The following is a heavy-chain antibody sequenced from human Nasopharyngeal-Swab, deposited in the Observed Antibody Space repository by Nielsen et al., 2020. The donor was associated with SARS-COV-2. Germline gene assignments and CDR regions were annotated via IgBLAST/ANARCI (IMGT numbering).Heavy chain of an antibody. CDR2: ISYDGSIK. CDR3: ARGGSSGESSFDY. J-gene: IGHJ4*02. CDR1: GFTFSSYA. V-gene: IGHV3-30-3*01. D-gene: IGHD5-12*01. Sequence: GESLKISCEASGFTFSSYAMHWVRQAPGKGLEWVAVISYDGSIKESADSVEGRFTISRDNSKNTLYLQMNSLRTDDTAVYYCARGGSSGESSFDYWGQGTLVTVSA.